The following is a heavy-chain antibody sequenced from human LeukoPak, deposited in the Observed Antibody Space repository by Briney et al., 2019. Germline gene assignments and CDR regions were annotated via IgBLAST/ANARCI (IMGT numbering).Heavy chain of an antibody. CDR3: AREGLGIAVAGKDDAFDI. V-gene: IGHV3-7*01. CDR1: GVIFNQYW. D-gene: IGHD6-19*01. J-gene: IGHJ3*02. CDR2: IEQDGSEK. Sequence: GALLLSCAASGVIFNQYWMSWVRQAPGRGLEGVANIEQDGSEKHYVDSVKGRFTISRDNAKSSLFLQMNSLRAEDTAVYYCAREGLGIAVAGKDDAFDIWGQGTMVTVSS.